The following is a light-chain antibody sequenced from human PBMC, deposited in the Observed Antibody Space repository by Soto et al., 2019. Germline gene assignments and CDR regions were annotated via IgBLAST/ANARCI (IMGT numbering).Light chain of an antibody. CDR3: CSYVSSDTKV. CDR1: NSDVASYNL. CDR2: EVS. Sequence: QSALTQPASISGSPGQSITISCTGTNSDVASYNLVSWYQQHPGKAPKLLIYEVSKRPSGVSSRFSGSKSGNTASLTISGLQPEDESHYYCCSYVSSDTKVFGGGTKVTVL. V-gene: IGLV2-23*02. J-gene: IGLJ3*02.